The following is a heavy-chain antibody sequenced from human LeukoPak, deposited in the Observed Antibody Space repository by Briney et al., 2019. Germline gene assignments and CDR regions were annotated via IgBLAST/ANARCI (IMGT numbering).Heavy chain of an antibody. J-gene: IGHJ4*02. CDR3: ARSYYDILTGPFDY. D-gene: IGHD3-9*01. CDR2: ISSSSSYI. V-gene: IGHV3-21*01. CDR1: GFTFSSYC. Sequence: GGSLRLSCAASGFTFSSYCMNWVRQAPGKGLEWVSSISSSSSYIYYADSVKGRFTISRDNAKNSLYLQMNSLRAEDTAVYYCARSYYDILTGPFDYWGQGTLVTVSS.